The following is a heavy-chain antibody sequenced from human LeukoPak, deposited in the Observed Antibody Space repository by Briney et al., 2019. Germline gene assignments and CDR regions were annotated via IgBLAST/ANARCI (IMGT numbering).Heavy chain of an antibody. CDR2: IYYSGST. V-gene: IGHV4-39*01. D-gene: IGHD6-19*01. Sequence: KASETLSLTCTVSGGSISSSSYYWGWIRQPPGKGLEWIGSIYYSGSTYYNPSLKSRVTISVDTSKNQFSLKLSSVTAADTAVYYCARHPYYSSGWYPSMDVWGKGTTVTVSS. CDR1: GGSISSSSYY. CDR3: ARHPYYSSGWYPSMDV. J-gene: IGHJ6*03.